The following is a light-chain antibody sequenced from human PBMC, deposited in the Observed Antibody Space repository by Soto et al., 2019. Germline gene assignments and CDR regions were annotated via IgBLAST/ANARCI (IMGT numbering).Light chain of an antibody. V-gene: IGKV3-15*01. CDR1: QSVGSN. Sequence: ETVMTQSPATLSVSPGEGATLSCRASQSVGSNLAWYQQKPGQAPRLLIYGASTRATGIPARFSGSGSGAEFTLTVIGLQSEDFAVDDCQQYNNWPPHTFGQGTKLEIK. CDR2: GAS. J-gene: IGKJ2*01. CDR3: QQYNNWPPHT.